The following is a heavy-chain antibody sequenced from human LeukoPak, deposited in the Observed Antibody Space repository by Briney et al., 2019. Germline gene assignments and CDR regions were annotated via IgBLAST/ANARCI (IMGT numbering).Heavy chain of an antibody. D-gene: IGHD6-13*01. Sequence: PGGSLRLSCAASGFTFSKYAMTWVRQAPGKGLEWVAVISYDGSNKYYADSVKGRFTISRDNSKNTLYLQMNSLRAEDAAVYYCAKADYSSSWYYFDFWGQGTLVTVSP. CDR3: AKADYSSSWYYFDF. V-gene: IGHV3-30-3*01. J-gene: IGHJ4*02. CDR2: ISYDGSNK. CDR1: GFTFSKYA.